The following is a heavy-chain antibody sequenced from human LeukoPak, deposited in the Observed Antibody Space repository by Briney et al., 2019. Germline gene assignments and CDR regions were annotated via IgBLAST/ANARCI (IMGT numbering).Heavy chain of an antibody. CDR3: ARVEDYYGSGSYYTPSDY. J-gene: IGHJ4*02. D-gene: IGHD3-10*01. CDR2: IIPILGIA. V-gene: IGHV1-69*04. Sequence: GSSVKVSCKASGGTFSSYAISWLRQAPGQGLEWMGSIIPILGIANYAQKFQGRVTITADKSTSTAYMELSSLRSEDTAVYYCARVEDYYGSGSYYTPSDYWGPRTLVTVSS. CDR1: GGTFSSYA.